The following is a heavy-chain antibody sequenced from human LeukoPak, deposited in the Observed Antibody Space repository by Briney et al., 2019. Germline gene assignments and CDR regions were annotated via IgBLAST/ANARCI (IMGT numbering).Heavy chain of an antibody. CDR1: GYTFSNYY. CDR2: ISAYNGNT. D-gene: IGHD6-19*01. V-gene: IGHV1-18*04. Sequence: ASVKVSCKASGYTFSNYYMHWVRQAPGQGLEWMGWISAYNGNTNYAQKLQGRVTMTTDTSTSTAYMELRGLRSDDTAVYYCARDGGFGGWYDYWGQGTLVTVSP. CDR3: ARDGGFGGWYDY. J-gene: IGHJ4*02.